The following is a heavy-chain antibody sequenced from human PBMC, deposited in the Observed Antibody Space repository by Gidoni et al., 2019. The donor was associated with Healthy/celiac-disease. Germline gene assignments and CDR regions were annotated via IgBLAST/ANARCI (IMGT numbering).Heavy chain of an antibody. CDR3: STSCYTIGPNWFDP. V-gene: IGHV3-21*01. Sequence: EVQLVESGGGLVKPGGSLRPSCPASGFTFSSYSRNWVRQAPGKGLEWVSSISSSSSYIYYADSVKGRFTISRDNAKNSLYLQMNSLRAEDTAVYYCSTSCYTIGPNWFDPWGQGTLVTVSS. CDR2: ISSSSSYI. D-gene: IGHD2-2*02. J-gene: IGHJ5*02. CDR1: GFTFSSYS.